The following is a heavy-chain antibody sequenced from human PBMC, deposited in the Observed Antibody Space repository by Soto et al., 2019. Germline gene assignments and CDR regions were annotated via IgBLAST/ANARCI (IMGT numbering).Heavy chain of an antibody. CDR3: AKVGANDGDPHLDYYYYGMDV. V-gene: IGHV1-46*01. CDR2: INPTGGGRT. J-gene: IGHJ6*02. D-gene: IGHD1-1*01. Sequence: QVQLVQSGAEVKKPGASVKVSCKASGYDVTRYYVHWVRQGPGQGLEWMGIINPTGGGRTKYAQKFQGRVTVTSDRSTSTVYMELTSLRSDDTAVYYCAKVGANDGDPHLDYYYYGMDVWGQGTTVTVSS. CDR1: GYDVTRYY.